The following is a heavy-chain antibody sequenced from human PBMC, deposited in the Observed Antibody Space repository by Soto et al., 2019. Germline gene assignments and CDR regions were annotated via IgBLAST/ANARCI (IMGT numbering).Heavy chain of an antibody. Sequence: PSETLSLTFAVSVCSISSSNWWSWIRPPPGKGLEWIGYIYYSGSTYYNPSLKSRVTISVDTSKNQFSLKLSSVTAADTAVYYCARISSSGLWFGESLAFDIWGQGTMVTVSS. CDR1: VCSISSSNW. D-gene: IGHD3-10*01. J-gene: IGHJ3*02. CDR2: IYYSGST. V-gene: IGHV4-30-4*01. CDR3: ARISSSGLWFGESLAFDI.